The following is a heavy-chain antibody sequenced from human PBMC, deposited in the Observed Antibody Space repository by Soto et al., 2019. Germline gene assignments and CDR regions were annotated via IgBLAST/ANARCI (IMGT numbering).Heavy chain of an antibody. CDR2: IGSRTSDI. D-gene: IGHD3-22*01. CDR1: GFTLSRHT. J-gene: IGHJ3*02. CDR3: VRDYYDTSGYPNTFDM. Sequence: GGSLRLSCAASGFTLSRHTMNWVRQSPGKGLEWVSFIGSRTSDIYYADSVKGRFTISRDNAKNSLYLDLTRLRAEDTAVYFCVRDYYDTSGYPNTFDMWGQGTMVTVS. V-gene: IGHV3-21*01.